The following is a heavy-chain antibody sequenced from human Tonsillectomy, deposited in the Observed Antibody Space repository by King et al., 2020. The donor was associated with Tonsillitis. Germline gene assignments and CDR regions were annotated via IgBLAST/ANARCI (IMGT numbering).Heavy chain of an antibody. Sequence: VKLVESGGGLVQPGGSLRLSCVASGFTFSSYAMSWVRQAPGKGLQWVSVISGSGSSTYYADSVKGWFTISRDNSKNTLNLQMNSLRAEDTAIYYCAKGGYNSGWYFDYWGQGTLVTVSS. CDR3: AKGGYNSGWYFDY. D-gene: IGHD6-19*01. CDR1: GFTFSSYA. CDR2: ISGSGSST. J-gene: IGHJ4*02. V-gene: IGHV3-23*04.